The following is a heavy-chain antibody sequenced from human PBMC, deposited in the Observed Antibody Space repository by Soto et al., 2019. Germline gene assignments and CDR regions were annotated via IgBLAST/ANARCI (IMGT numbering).Heavy chain of an antibody. Sequence: PSETLSLTCTVSGGSISSSSYYWGWIRQPPGKGLEWIGSIYYSGSTYYNPSLKSRVTISVDTSKNQFSLKLSSVTAADTAVYYCARHAYITTVRGVPNWFDPWGQGTLVTVS. V-gene: IGHV4-39*01. CDR3: ARHAYITTVRGVPNWFDP. CDR1: GGSISSSSYY. CDR2: IYYSGST. D-gene: IGHD3-10*01. J-gene: IGHJ5*02.